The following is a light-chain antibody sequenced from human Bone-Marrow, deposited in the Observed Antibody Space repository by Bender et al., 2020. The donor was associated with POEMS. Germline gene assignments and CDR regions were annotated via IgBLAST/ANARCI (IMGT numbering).Light chain of an antibody. J-gene: IGLJ3*02. CDR3: VAWDASLNGWV. V-gene: IGLV2-14*03. CDR2: DVS. CDR1: SSDIGGYNF. Sequence: QSALTQPASVSGSPGQSITISCTGTSSDIGGYNFVSWYQQHPGRAPKVLIHDVSDRPSGVPDRFSGSKSGTSASLAITGLQSDDEAIYFCVAWDASLNGWVFGGGTKLTVL.